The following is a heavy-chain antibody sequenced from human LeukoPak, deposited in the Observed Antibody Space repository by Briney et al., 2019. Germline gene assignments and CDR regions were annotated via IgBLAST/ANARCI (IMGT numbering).Heavy chain of an antibody. D-gene: IGHD5-12*01. CDR1: GYTFTGYY. CDR3: ARDVRYSGYEHGDY. J-gene: IGHJ4*02. CDR2: INPNSGGT. Sequence: ASVKFSCKASGYTFTGYYMHWVRQAPGQGLEWMGRINPNSGGTNYAQKFQGRVTMTRDTSTSTAYMELSRLRSDDTAVYYCARDVRYSGYEHGDYWGQGTLVTVSS. V-gene: IGHV1-2*06.